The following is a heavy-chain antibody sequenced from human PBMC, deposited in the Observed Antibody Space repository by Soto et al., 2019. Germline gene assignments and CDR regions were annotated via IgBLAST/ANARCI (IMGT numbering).Heavy chain of an antibody. CDR2: ISAYNGNT. D-gene: IGHD6-19*01. CDR3: ARIAVIGGRVFDY. Sequence: QVHLVQSGADVKIPGASVKVSCKASGYTFTSYGITWVRQAPGQGLEWMGWISAYNGNTNYAQKLQGRVTLTTDTSTGTAYMELRSLRSDDTALYYCARIAVIGGRVFDYWGQGNLVTVSS. V-gene: IGHV1-18*01. J-gene: IGHJ4*02. CDR1: GYTFTSYG.